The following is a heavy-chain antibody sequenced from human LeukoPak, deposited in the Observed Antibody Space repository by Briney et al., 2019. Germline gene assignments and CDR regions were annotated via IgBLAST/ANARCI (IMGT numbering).Heavy chain of an antibody. V-gene: IGHV4-59*01. CDR1: GGSSSDYY. D-gene: IGHD5-12*01. J-gene: IGHJ5*02. CDR2: IYYRGRT. Sequence: SETQPLTCSFSGGSSSDYYWCWIRPPPREGLEWMGYIYYRGRTNYNPSLKSRVTISIDTSRNQFSLQMSSVTAADTAVYYCARDYGGSARSGYVSPWGQGTLVSVYS. CDR3: ARDYGGSARSGYVSP.